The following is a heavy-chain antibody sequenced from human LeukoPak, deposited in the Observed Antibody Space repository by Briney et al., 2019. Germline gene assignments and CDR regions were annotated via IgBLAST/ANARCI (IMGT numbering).Heavy chain of an antibody. V-gene: IGHV3-21*01. CDR1: GFTFSSYS. D-gene: IGHD2-21*02. CDR2: ISSSSSYI. J-gene: IGHJ4*02. CDR3: ARDPAYCGGDCYQDY. Sequence: GGSLRLSRAASGFTFSSYSMNWVRQAPGKGLEWVSSISSSSSYIYYADSVKGRFTISRDNAKNSLYLQMNSLRAEDTAVYYCARDPAYCGGDCYQDYWGQGTLVTVSS.